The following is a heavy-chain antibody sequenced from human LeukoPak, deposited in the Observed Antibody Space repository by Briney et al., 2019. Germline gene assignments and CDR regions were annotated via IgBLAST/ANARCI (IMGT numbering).Heavy chain of an antibody. Sequence: PGRSLRLSCAASGFTFSVYGMHWVRQAPGKGLQWVAVIWHDGSNKYYADSVKGRFTISRDNSENTLYLQMNSLRAEDTAVYYCARAVGPFDYWGQGTLVTVSS. CDR3: ARAVGPFDY. CDR2: IWHDGSNK. J-gene: IGHJ4*02. V-gene: IGHV3-33*01. CDR1: GFTFSVYG.